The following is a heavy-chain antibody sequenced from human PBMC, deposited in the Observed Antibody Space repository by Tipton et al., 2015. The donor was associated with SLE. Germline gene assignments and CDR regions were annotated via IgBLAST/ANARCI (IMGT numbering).Heavy chain of an antibody. Sequence: SLRLSCAASGFTFDDHAMHWVRQAPGRGLEWVGGISWNSNSIGYADSVKGRFTISRDNAKNSLYLQMNNLRAEDTALYYCAKDRSSSSWYYYYGMDVWGLGTTVTVSS. CDR1: GFTFDDHA. CDR3: AKDRSSSSWYYYYGMDV. CDR2: ISWNSNSI. J-gene: IGHJ6*02. D-gene: IGHD6-13*01. V-gene: IGHV3-9*01.